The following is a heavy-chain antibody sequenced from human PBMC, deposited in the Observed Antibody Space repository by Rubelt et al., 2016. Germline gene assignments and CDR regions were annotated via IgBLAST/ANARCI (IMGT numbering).Heavy chain of an antibody. CDR3: ARGQIAARPPCHRLDWFDP. J-gene: IGHJ5*02. Sequence: QVQLQQWGAGLLKPSETLSLTCAVYGGSFSGYYWSWIRQPPGKGLEWIGEINHSGSTNYNPSLKSRFTISVDTSKNQFSLKLSSVTAADTAVYYCARGQIAARPPCHRLDWFDPWGQGTLVTVSS. CDR1: GGSFSGYY. CDR2: INHSGST. D-gene: IGHD6-6*01. V-gene: IGHV4-34*01.